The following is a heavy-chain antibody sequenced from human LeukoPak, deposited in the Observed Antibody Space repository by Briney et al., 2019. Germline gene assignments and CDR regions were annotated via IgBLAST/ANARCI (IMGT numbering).Heavy chain of an antibody. CDR2: IDPNSGGT. D-gene: IGHD2-2*01. CDR1: GYTFTGYY. V-gene: IGHV1-2*02. CDR3: AREKDIVVVPAAMLLDY. Sequence: AASVKVSCKASGYTFTGYYMHWVRQAPGQGLEWMGWIDPNSGGTNYAQKFQGRVTMTRDTSISTAYMELSRLRSDDTAVYYCAREKDIVVVPAAMLLDYWGQGTLVTVSS. J-gene: IGHJ4*02.